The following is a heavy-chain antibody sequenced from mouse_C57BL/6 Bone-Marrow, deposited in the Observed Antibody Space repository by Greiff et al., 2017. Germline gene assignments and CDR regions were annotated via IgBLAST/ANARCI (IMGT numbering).Heavy chain of an antibody. Sequence: LVESGPELVKPGASVKISCKASGYAFSSSWMNWVKQRPGKGLEWIGRIYPGDGDTNYNGKFKGKATLTADKSSSTAYMQLSSLTSEDSAVYFCARSGYYSNSAWFAYWGQGTLVTVSA. V-gene: IGHV1-82*01. CDR3: ARSGYYSNSAWFAY. CDR2: IYPGDGDT. CDR1: GYAFSSSW. D-gene: IGHD2-5*01. J-gene: IGHJ3*01.